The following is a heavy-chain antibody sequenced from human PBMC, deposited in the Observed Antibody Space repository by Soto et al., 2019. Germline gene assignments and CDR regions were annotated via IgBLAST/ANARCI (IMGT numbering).Heavy chain of an antibody. CDR1: GGSISSGGYS. CDR3: ARAHYGDYGYGLDV. Sequence: SETLSLTCAVSGGSISSGGYSWSWIRQPPGKGLEWIGYIYHSGYTYYNPSLKSRVTISVDRSKNQFSLKLSSVTAAGTAVYYCARAHYGDYGYGLDVWGQGTTVTVSS. D-gene: IGHD4-17*01. V-gene: IGHV4-30-2*01. CDR2: IYHSGYT. J-gene: IGHJ6*02.